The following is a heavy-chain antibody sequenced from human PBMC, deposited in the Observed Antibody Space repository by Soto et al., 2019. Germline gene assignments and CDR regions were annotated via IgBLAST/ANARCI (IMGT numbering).Heavy chain of an antibody. CDR3: AKKGGYSSWNHNFDY. V-gene: IGHV3-23*01. Sequence: EVQLLESGGGLVQPGGSLRLSCAASGFTFSSYAMSWVRQAPGKGLEWVSAISGSGGSTYYADSVKGRFTISRDNSKNTLYLQMNSLRAADTGVYYCAKKGGYSSWNHNFDYWGQGTLVTVSS. J-gene: IGHJ4*02. CDR1: GFTFSSYA. D-gene: IGHD6-13*01. CDR2: ISGSGGST.